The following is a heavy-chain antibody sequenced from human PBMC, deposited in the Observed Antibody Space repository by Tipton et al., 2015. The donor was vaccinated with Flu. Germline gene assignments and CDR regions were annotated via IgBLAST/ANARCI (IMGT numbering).Heavy chain of an antibody. CDR2: INPNSGDT. D-gene: IGHD2-15*01. CDR1: GYSFTGYY. J-gene: IGHJ4*01. CDR3: ARLTESSGAD. Sequence: QSGAEVKKPGASVKVSCKASGYSFTGYYLHWVRQAPGHGLEWMGWINPNSGDTNFAQKFQGRVTMTRDTSISTVYMQLSRLTSDDTAVYFCARLTESSGADWGRGTLLSVSS. V-gene: IGHV1-2*02.